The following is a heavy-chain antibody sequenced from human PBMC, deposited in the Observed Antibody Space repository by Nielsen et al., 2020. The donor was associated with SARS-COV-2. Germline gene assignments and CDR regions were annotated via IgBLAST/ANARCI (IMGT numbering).Heavy chain of an antibody. CDR2: IYPGDSDT. Sequence: GESLKISCQGSGSSFTSYWIGWVRQMPGKGLEWMGIIYPGDSDTRYSPSFQGQVTISADKSISTAYLQWSSLKASDTAMYYCARTYYSSSSTYYYYYMDVWGKGTTVTVSS. J-gene: IGHJ6*03. CDR3: ARTYYSSSSTYYYYYMDV. CDR1: GSSFTSYW. D-gene: IGHD6-6*01. V-gene: IGHV5-51*01.